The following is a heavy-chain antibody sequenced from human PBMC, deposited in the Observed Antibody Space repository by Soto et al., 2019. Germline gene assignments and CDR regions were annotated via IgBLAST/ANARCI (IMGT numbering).Heavy chain of an antibody. D-gene: IGHD3-16*02. CDR3: ARGLLYDYVWGSYPQLLGVMDV. V-gene: IGHV3-33*01. J-gene: IGHJ6*02. Sequence: QVQLVESGGGVVQPGRSLRLSCAASGFTFSSYGMHWVRQAPGKGLEWVAVIWYDGSNKYYADSVKGRFTISRDNSKNSLYLQIKSLRAEDTAVYYCARGLLYDYVWGSYPQLLGVMDVWGQGTTVTVSS. CDR1: GFTFSSYG. CDR2: IWYDGSNK.